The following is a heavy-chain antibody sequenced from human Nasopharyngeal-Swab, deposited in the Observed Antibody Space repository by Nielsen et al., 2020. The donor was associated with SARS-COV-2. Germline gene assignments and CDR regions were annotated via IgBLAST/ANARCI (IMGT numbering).Heavy chain of an antibody. J-gene: IGHJ4*02. Sequence: ASVKVSCKASGYTFTSYAMNWVRQAPGQGLKWMGWINTNTGNPTYAQGFTGRFVFSLDTSVSTAYLQISSLKAEDTAVYYCVRDLYYDFWSGSNIDSYWGQGTLVTVSS. D-gene: IGHD3-3*01. V-gene: IGHV7-4-1*02. CDR2: INTNTGNP. CDR3: VRDLYYDFWSGSNIDSY. CDR1: GYTFTSYA.